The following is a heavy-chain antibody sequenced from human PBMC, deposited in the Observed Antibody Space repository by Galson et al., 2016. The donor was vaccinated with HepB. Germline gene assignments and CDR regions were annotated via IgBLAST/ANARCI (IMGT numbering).Heavy chain of an antibody. Sequence: SLRLSCAASRFNFGGYAMSWVRQAPGKGLEWVSGISGTGGTTYYADSVKGRFTISRDNSKNTLYLQINSLRAEDTAVYYCARDGGITPSRFDQWGQGTKVTVSS. CDR2: ISGTGGTT. V-gene: IGHV3-23*01. J-gene: IGHJ4*02. CDR1: RFNFGGYA. CDR3: ARDGGITPSRFDQ. D-gene: IGHD4-23*01.